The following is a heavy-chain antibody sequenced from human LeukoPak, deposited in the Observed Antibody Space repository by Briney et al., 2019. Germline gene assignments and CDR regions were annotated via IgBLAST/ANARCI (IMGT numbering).Heavy chain of an antibody. Sequence: GGSLRLSCAASGITLSNYGMSWVRQAPGKGLEWVAGISDSGGSTKYADSVKGRFTISRDNPRNTLHLQMNSMRAEDTAVYFCAKRGVVIRVILVGFHKEAYYFDSWGQGALVTVSS. CDR3: AKRGVVIRVILVGFHKEAYYFDS. V-gene: IGHV3-23*01. D-gene: IGHD3-22*01. CDR1: GITLSNYG. CDR2: ISDSGGST. J-gene: IGHJ4*02.